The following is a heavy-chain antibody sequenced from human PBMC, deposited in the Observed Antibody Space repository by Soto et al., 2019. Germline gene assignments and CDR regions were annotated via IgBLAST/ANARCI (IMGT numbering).Heavy chain of an antibody. Sequence: SETLSLTCAVYGGSFSGFYWSWIRQPPGKGLEWIGEISHSGSTNYNPSLKSRVTISVDTSKNQFSLKLSSVTAADTAVYYCAGGWGRIFDYRGQGTLVTVSS. CDR1: GGSFSGFY. D-gene: IGHD7-27*01. CDR3: AGGWGRIFDY. J-gene: IGHJ4*02. CDR2: ISHSGST. V-gene: IGHV4-34*01.